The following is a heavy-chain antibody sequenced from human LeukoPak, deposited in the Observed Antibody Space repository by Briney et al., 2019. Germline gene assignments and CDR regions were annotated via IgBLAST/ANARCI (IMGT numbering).Heavy chain of an antibody. CDR3: ARGIRILTGYYGLNGFDP. Sequence: PSETLSLTCTVSGGSISSSSYYWGWLRQPPGKGLEWIGSIYYSGSTNYNPALKSRVTISVDKSKNQFSLKLSSVTAADTAVYYCARGIRILTGYYGLNGFDPWGQGTLVTVSS. CDR1: GGSISSSSYY. CDR2: IYYSGST. V-gene: IGHV4-39*07. J-gene: IGHJ5*02. D-gene: IGHD3-9*01.